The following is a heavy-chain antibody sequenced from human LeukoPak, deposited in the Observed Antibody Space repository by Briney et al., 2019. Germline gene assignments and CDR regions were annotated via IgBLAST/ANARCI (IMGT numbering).Heavy chain of an antibody. D-gene: IGHD6-25*01. CDR2: ISSSSSYI. Sequence: GGSLRLSCAASGFTFSSYSMNWVRQAPGKGLEWVSSISSSSSYIYYADSVKGRFTISRDNAKNSLYLQMNSLRAEDTAVYYCARGGEQRVNWYFDLWGRGTLVTVSS. CDR1: GFTFSSYS. J-gene: IGHJ2*01. CDR3: ARGGEQRVNWYFDL. V-gene: IGHV3-21*01.